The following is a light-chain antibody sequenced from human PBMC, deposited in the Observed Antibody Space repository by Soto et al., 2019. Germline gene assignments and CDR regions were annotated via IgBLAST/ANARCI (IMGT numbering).Light chain of an antibody. Sequence: DIQMTQSPSTLSASIGDRVTITCRASQSISNWLAWYQQKPGKAPKLLIYDVSTLESGVPSRFSGSGSGTEYTLTISSLQPDEFATYYCQQYNSYSSTVGQGTRLEI. V-gene: IGKV1-5*01. J-gene: IGKJ5*01. CDR3: QQYNSYSST. CDR2: DVS. CDR1: QSISNW.